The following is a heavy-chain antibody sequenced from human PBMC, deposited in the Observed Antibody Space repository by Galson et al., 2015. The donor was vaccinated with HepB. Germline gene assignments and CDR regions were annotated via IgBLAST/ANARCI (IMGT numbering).Heavy chain of an antibody. CDR3: ARGELVVAAAEYYYYYYYMDV. D-gene: IGHD2-15*01. CDR2: IIPIFGTA. Sequence: SVKVSCKASGGTFSSYAISWVRQAPGQGLEWMGGIIPIFGTANYAQKFQGRVTITADESTSTAYMELSSLRSEDTAVYYCARGELVVAAAEYYYYYYYMDVWGKGTTVTVSS. CDR1: GGTFSSYA. V-gene: IGHV1-69*13. J-gene: IGHJ6*03.